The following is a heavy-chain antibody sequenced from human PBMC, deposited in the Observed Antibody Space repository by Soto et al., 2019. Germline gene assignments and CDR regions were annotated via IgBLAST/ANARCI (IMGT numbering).Heavy chain of an antibody. CDR1: GFTFSSYA. J-gene: IGHJ6*02. CDR2: ISYDGSNK. V-gene: IGHV3-30-3*01. D-gene: IGHD5-18*01. Sequence: QVQLVESGGGVVQPGRSLRLSCAASGFTFSSYAIHWVRQAPGKGLEWVVVISYDGSNKYYADSVKGRFTISRDNSKKTLYLQMNSLRAEDTAVYYCAKDTGDTAMGPTPTFGMDVWGQGTTVTVSS. CDR3: AKDTGDTAMGPTPTFGMDV.